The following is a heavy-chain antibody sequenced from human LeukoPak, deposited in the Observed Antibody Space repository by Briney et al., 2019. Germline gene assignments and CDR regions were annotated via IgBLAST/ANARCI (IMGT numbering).Heavy chain of an antibody. J-gene: IGHJ4*02. CDR1: GGSISSYY. CDR2: IYYSGST. V-gene: IGHV4-59*08. D-gene: IGHD6-19*01. CDR3: ARTAVAGKGYYFDY. Sequence: PSETLSLTCTVSGGSISSYYWSWIRQPPGKGLEWIGHIYYSGSTNYNPSLKSRVTISVDTSKNQFSLKLSSVTAADTAVYYCARTAVAGKGYYFDYWGQGTLVTVSS.